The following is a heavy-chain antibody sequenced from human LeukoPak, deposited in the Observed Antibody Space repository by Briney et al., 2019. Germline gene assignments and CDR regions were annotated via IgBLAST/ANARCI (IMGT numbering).Heavy chain of an antibody. D-gene: IGHD2-2*01. CDR1: GGSISSYY. V-gene: IGHV4-59*08. CDR2: IYYSGRT. CDR3: ASLYCSSTSCYLFH. J-gene: IGHJ4*02. Sequence: SETLSLTCTVSGGSISSYYWSWIRQTPGKGLEWIGYIYYSGRTNYNPSLKSRVNISVDTSKNQFSLKLSSVTAADTALYYCASLYCSSTSCYLFHWGQGTLVTVST.